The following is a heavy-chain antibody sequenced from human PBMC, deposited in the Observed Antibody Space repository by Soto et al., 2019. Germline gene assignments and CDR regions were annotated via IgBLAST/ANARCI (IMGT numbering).Heavy chain of an antibody. CDR2: VYYSGIT. J-gene: IGHJ4*02. V-gene: IGHV4-61*01. CDR3: AREDMSGTYYFDS. Sequence: SETLSLTCSFSCGSVSSQTHFWSWIRQAPGKGLEWIGYVYYSGITNSNPSLKGRVTISADTSNNQIFLSLTSVTAADTAVYYCAREDMSGTYYFDSWGQGILDTVSS. D-gene: IGHD1-26*01. CDR1: CGSVSSQTHF.